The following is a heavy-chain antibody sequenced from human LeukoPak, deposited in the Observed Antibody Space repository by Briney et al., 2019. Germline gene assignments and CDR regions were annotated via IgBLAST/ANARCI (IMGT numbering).Heavy chain of an antibody. Sequence: GRSLRLSCAASGFTFSSYGMHWVRQAPGKGLEWVAVIWYDGSNKYYADSVKGRFTISRDNSKNTLYLQMNSLRAEDTAVYYCARDLLPNMVRGVIITPHYCYYGMDVWGKGTTVTVSS. D-gene: IGHD3-10*01. CDR2: IWYDGSNK. J-gene: IGHJ6*04. CDR1: GFTFSSYG. V-gene: IGHV3-33*01. CDR3: ARDLLPNMVRGVIITPHYCYYGMDV.